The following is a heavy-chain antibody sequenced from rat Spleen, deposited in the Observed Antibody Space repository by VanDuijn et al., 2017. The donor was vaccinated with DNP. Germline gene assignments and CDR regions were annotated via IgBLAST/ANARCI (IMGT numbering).Heavy chain of an antibody. CDR2: ISPSGGST. V-gene: IGHV5-25*01. D-gene: IGHD1-2*01. CDR3: ARHEAAICYFDY. Sequence: EVQLVESGGGLVQPGRSLKLSCAASGFTFSNYDMAWVRQAPTKGLEWVASISPSGGSTYYRDSVKGRFTVSRDNAKSSLYLQMDSLRSEDTATYYCARHEAAICYFDYWGQGVMVTVSS. J-gene: IGHJ2*01. CDR1: GFTFSNYD.